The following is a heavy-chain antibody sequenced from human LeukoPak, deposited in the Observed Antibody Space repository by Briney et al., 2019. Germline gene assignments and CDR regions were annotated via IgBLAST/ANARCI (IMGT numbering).Heavy chain of an antibody. V-gene: IGHV3-49*03. J-gene: IGHJ4*02. CDR2: IRSKAFGGTP. CDR3: TRNTVTVHFDY. Sequence: HSGRSLRLSCSASGFTFDDYAVSWFRQAPGKGLEWVGFIRSKAFGGTPEYAASVRGRFTISIDDSKSIAYLQMNSLKTEDTAVYYCTRNTVTVHFDYWSQGTLVTVSS. D-gene: IGHD4-17*01. CDR1: GFTFDDYA.